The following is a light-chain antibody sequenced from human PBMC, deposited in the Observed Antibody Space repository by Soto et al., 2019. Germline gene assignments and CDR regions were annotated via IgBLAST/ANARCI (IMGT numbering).Light chain of an antibody. J-gene: IGKJ5*01. V-gene: IGKV1-33*01. CDR1: QDITNY. Sequence: EVTHYQSSLSASVGDRVTITCQASQDITNYLNWYQQKPGRAPRLLLYDASSLETGVPSRFSGSGSGTDFTLTISSLQPEDVVTYYCPHYAYLPITFGQRRLPEI. CDR2: DAS. CDR3: PHYAYLPIT.